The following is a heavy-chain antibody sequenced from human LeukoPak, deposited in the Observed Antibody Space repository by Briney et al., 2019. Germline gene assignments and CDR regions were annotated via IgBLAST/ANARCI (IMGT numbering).Heavy chain of an antibody. Sequence: SETLSLTCTVAVGSISSSSYYWGWIRQPPGKGLEWIGSIYYSGSTYYNPSLKSRVTISVDTSKNQFSLKLSSVTAADTAVYYCASRGRLRYFEREVFDLRGQGTLVTVPS. CDR2: IYYSGST. CDR3: ASRGRLRYFEREVFDL. CDR1: VGSISSSSYY. V-gene: IGHV4-39*01. J-gene: IGHJ4*02. D-gene: IGHD3-9*01.